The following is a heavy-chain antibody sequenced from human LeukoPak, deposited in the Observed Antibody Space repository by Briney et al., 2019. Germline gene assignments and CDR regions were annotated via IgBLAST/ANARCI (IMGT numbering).Heavy chain of an antibody. D-gene: IGHD2-21*01. J-gene: IGHJ3*02. Sequence: SQTLSLTCTVSGGSISSGGYYWSWLRQHPGKGLEWIVYIYYSGSTYYNPSLKSRVTISVDTSKNQFSLKLSSVTAADTAVYHCAGRAHKWWLLTSPDDAFDIWGQGTMVTVSS. CDR3: AGRAHKWWLLTSPDDAFDI. CDR2: IYYSGST. CDR1: GGSISSGGYY. V-gene: IGHV4-31*03.